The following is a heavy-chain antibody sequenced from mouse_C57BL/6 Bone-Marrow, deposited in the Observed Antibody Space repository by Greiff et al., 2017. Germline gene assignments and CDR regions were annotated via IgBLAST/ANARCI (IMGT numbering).Heavy chain of an antibody. D-gene: IGHD1-1*01. CDR3: TPYYGSRGY. V-gene: IGHV14-4*01. Sequence: VQLKESGAELVRPGASVKLSCTASGFNIKDDYMHWVKQRPEQGLEWIGWIDPENGDTEYASKFQGKATIPADTSSNTAYLQLSSLTSEDTAVYYCTPYYGSRGYWGQGTTLTVSS. J-gene: IGHJ2*01. CDR1: GFNIKDDY. CDR2: IDPENGDT.